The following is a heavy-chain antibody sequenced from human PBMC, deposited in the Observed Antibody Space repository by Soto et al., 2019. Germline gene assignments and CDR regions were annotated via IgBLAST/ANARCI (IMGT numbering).Heavy chain of an antibody. Sequence: GGSLRLSCAASGFTFSSYAMHWVRQAPGKGLEWVAVISYDGSNKYYADSVKGRFTISRDNSKNTLYLQMNSLRAEDTAVYYCARDLEPRIRLGELSLFGYWGQGTLVTVSS. D-gene: IGHD3-16*02. CDR1: GFTFSSYA. V-gene: IGHV3-30-3*01. CDR3: ARDLEPRIRLGELSLFGY. CDR2: ISYDGSNK. J-gene: IGHJ4*02.